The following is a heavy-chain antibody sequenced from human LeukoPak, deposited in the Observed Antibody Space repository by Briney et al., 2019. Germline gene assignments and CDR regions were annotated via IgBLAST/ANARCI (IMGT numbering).Heavy chain of an antibody. J-gene: IGHJ5*02. D-gene: IGHD5-18*01. Sequence: ASVKVSCKASGYTFTSYAMNWVRQAPGQGLEWMGWINTNTGNPTYAQGFTGRFVFSLDTSVSTAYLQISSLKAEDTAVYYCARLGGRWIQLWRNWFDPWGQGTLVTVSS. CDR1: GYTFTSYA. CDR3: ARLGGRWIQLWRNWFDP. V-gene: IGHV7-4-1*02. CDR2: INTNTGNP.